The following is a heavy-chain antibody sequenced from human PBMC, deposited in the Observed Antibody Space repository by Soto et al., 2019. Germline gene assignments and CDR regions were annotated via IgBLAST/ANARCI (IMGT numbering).Heavy chain of an antibody. V-gene: IGHV3-33*01. J-gene: IGHJ6*02. Sequence: PGGSLRLSCAASGFTFSSYGMHWVRQAPGKGLEWVAVIWYDGSNKYYADSVKGRFTISRDNSKNTLYLQMNSLRAEDTAVYYCARIGYCSSTSCSYYYYYYGMDVWGQGTTVTVSS. CDR2: IWYDGSNK. D-gene: IGHD2-2*01. CDR1: GFTFSSYG. CDR3: ARIGYCSSTSCSYYYYYYGMDV.